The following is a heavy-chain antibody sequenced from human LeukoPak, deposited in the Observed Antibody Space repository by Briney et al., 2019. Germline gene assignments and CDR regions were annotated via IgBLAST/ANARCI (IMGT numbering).Heavy chain of an antibody. V-gene: IGHV5-51*01. CDR1: GYSFSNYW. Sequence: GESLKISCKGSGYSFSNYWIGWVRQMPGKGLEWMGIIYPGDSDTRYSPSFQGQVTISADKSISTAYLQWSSLKASDTAMYYCARRDCSSTSCYVDYWGQGTLVTVSS. CDR2: IYPGDSDT. CDR3: ARRDCSSTSCYVDY. D-gene: IGHD2-2*01. J-gene: IGHJ4*02.